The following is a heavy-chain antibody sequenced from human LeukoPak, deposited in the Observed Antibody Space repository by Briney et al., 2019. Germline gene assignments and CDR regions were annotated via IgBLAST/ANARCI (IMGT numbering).Heavy chain of an antibody. J-gene: IGHJ4*02. CDR2: ISSSSYI. CDR1: GFTFSSYS. Sequence: GGSLRLSCAASGFTFSSYSMNWVRQAPGKGLEWVSSISSSSYIYYADSVKGRFTISRDNAKNSLYLQMNSLRAEDTAVYYCARADTAMDNYYFDYWGQGTLVTVSS. D-gene: IGHD5-18*01. V-gene: IGHV3-21*01. CDR3: ARADTAMDNYYFDY.